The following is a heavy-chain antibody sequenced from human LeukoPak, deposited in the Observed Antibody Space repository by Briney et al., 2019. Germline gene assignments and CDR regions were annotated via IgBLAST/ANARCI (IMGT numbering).Heavy chain of an antibody. V-gene: IGHV4-31*03. CDR1: GGSISSGGYY. D-gene: IGHD6-6*01. J-gene: IGHJ4*02. Sequence: PSQTLSLTCTVSGGSISSGGYYWSWIRQHPGKGLEWIGYIYYSGSTYYNPSLKSRVTISVDTPKNQFSLKLSSVTAADTAVYYCARDRGSYSSSSGFDYWGQGTLVTVSS. CDR3: ARDRGSYSSSSGFDY. CDR2: IYYSGST.